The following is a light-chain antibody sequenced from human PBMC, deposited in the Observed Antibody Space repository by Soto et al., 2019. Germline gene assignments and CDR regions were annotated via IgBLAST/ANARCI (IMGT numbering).Light chain of an antibody. J-gene: IGKJ1*01. CDR2: GAA. CDR3: QQYNTWTWT. CDR1: QTISTN. V-gene: IGKV3-15*01. Sequence: EIGMTQSPATLSVSPGARATLSCRASQTISTNLAWYQHKPGQPPSLLIYGAATRATGVPARFSGSWSGTLFTLTIASLQSEDFAVYYCQQYNTWTWTLGHGTKVDIK.